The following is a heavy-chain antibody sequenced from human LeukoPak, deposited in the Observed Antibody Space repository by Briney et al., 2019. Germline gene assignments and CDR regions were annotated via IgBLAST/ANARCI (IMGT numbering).Heavy chain of an antibody. CDR1: GGSFSGYY. D-gene: IGHD3-10*01. CDR3: ARGYGSGSYYNY. Sequence: SETLSLTCAVYGGSFSGYYWSWIRQPPGKGLEWIGEINHSGSTNYNPSLKSRVTVSVDTSKNQFSLKLSSVTAADTAVYYCARGYGSGSYYNYWGQGTLVTVSS. V-gene: IGHV4-34*01. J-gene: IGHJ4*02. CDR2: INHSGST.